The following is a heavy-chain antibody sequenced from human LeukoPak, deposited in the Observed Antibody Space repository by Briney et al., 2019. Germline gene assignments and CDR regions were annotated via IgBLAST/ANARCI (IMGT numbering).Heavy chain of an antibody. V-gene: IGHV4-30-4*08. Sequence: NPSETLSLTCTVSGGSISSGDYYWSWIRQPPGKGLEWIGYIYYSGSTYYNPSLKSRVTISVDTSKNQFSLKLSSVTAADTAVYYCARESYGPTGDWFDPWGQGALVTVSS. CDR2: IYYSGST. J-gene: IGHJ5*02. CDR1: GGSISSGDYY. D-gene: IGHD4-17*01. CDR3: ARESYGPTGDWFDP.